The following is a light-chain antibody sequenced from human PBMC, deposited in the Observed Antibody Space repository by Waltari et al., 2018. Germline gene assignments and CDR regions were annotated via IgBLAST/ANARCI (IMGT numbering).Light chain of an antibody. CDR2: EVS. Sequence: QSALTQPASVSGSPGQSITISCSGTDSDVGAYDFVSWYQQHPGKAPHLIIYEVSKRPSGISTRFSASKSGNTASRTISGLQAEDEADDYCSSYTTSSAPGVFGTGTRVTVL. CDR3: SSYTTSSAPGV. V-gene: IGLV2-14*01. CDR1: DSDVGAYDF. J-gene: IGLJ1*01.